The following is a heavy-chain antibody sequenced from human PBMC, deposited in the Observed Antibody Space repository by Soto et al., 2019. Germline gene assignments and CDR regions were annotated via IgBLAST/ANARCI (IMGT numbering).Heavy chain of an antibody. CDR1: GGSISSSSYY. CDR2: IYYSGST. CDR3: ARSAGVVVDF. J-gene: IGHJ4*02. Sequence: SETLSLTCTVSGGSISSSSYYWGWIRQPPGKGLEWIGSIYYSGSTYYNPSLKSRVTISVDTSKNQFSLKLRSVTAADTAVYYCARSAGVVVDFWGQGTLVTVSS. V-gene: IGHV4-39*07. D-gene: IGHD3-10*01.